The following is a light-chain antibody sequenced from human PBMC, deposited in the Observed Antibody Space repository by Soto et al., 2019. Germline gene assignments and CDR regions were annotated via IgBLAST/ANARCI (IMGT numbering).Light chain of an antibody. Sequence: EIVMTQSASTLSVSPGERATLSCGASQSVSSNLAWYQQKPGQAPRLLTYDAPNRATGIPARFSGSGPGTDFPLTISSLEPEDFAVYYCQQRSNWPLTFGGGTKVDI. CDR2: DAP. V-gene: IGKV3D-11*02. CDR1: QSVSSN. CDR3: QQRSNWPLT. J-gene: IGKJ4*01.